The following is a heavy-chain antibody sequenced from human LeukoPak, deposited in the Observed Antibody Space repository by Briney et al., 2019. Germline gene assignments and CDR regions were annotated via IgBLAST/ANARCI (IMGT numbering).Heavy chain of an antibody. V-gene: IGHV5-51*01. D-gene: IGHD4-17*01. CDR3: ARHPRYYRDVPAHFDY. Sequence: GESLKISFQGSGYSFTSYWIGWVRQMPGKGLEWMGIIYPGDSDTRYSPSFQGQVTISADKSISTAYLQWSSLKASDTAIYYRARHPRYYRDVPAHFDYWGQGTLVTVSS. CDR2: IYPGDSDT. CDR1: GYSFTSYW. J-gene: IGHJ4*02.